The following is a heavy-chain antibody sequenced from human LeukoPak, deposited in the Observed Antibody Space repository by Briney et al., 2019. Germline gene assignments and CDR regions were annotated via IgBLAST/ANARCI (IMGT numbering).Heavy chain of an antibody. Sequence: GGSLGPSCAASGFTFSSFAMGWVGQAPGRGLEWVSAISGGGGSTYYADSVKGRFTISRDNSKNTLYLQVNSLRAEDTAVYYCAKGITITFDYWGQGTLVTVSS. CDR1: GFTFSSFA. CDR3: AKGITITFDY. V-gene: IGHV3-23*01. CDR2: ISGGGGST. D-gene: IGHD3-10*01. J-gene: IGHJ4*02.